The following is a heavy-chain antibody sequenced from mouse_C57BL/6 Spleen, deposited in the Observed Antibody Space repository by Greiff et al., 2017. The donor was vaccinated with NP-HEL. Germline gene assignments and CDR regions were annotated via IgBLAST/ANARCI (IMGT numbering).Heavy chain of an antibody. Sequence: VQLQQSGAELVKPGASVKLSCKASGYTFTEYTIHWVKQRSGQGLEWIGWFYPGSGSIKYNEKFKDKATLTADKYSSTVYMELSILTSEDSAVYFCARHAEGRDGNPDFDYWGQGTTLTVSS. V-gene: IGHV1-62-2*01. CDR2: FYPGSGSI. CDR3: ARHAEGRDGNPDFDY. D-gene: IGHD2-1*01. J-gene: IGHJ2*01. CDR1: GYTFTEYT.